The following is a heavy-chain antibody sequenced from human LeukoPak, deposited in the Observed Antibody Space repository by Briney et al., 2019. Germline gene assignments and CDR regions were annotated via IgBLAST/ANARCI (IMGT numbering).Heavy chain of an antibody. V-gene: IGHV4-30-4*02. J-gene: IGHJ4*02. CDR2: IYYSGST. CDR3: AREYSSGWSGTGY. CDR1: GGSISSGDYY. Sequence: SETLSLTCTVSGGSISSGDYYWSWIRQSPGKGLEWIGYIYYSGSTYYNPSLESRVTISVDTSKNQFSLKLSSVTAADTAVYYCAREYSSGWSGTGYWGQGTLVTVSS. D-gene: IGHD6-19*01.